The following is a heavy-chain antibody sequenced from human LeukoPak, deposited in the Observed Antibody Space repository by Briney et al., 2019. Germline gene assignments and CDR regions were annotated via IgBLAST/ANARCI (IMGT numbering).Heavy chain of an antibody. J-gene: IGHJ4*02. CDR2: IYYSGST. CDR1: GGSPSGYY. V-gene: IGHV4-34*01. Sequence: SETLSLTCAVYGGSPSGYYWSWMRRPPRKGREGIGCIYYSGSTYYNPSLKSRATISVDTSKNPFPLTLGSVTAADTAVYYCARIRPYDSVWGTNRRYYFDYWGQGTLVTVSS. D-gene: IGHD3-16*01. CDR3: ARIRPYDSVWGTNRRYYFDY.